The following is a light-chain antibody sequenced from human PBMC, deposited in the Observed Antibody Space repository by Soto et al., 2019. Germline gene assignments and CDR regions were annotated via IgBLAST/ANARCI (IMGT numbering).Light chain of an antibody. CDR1: QDINNY. CDR2: AAS. CDR3: QQYISYPYT. V-gene: IGKV1-16*02. Sequence: DIQMTQSPSSLSASVGDRVTITCRASQDINNYLAWFQQKPGKAPQSLIYAASSLQSGVPSKFSGSGSGTDFTLTISSLQPEDFATYYCQQYISYPYTFGQGTKLEIK. J-gene: IGKJ2*01.